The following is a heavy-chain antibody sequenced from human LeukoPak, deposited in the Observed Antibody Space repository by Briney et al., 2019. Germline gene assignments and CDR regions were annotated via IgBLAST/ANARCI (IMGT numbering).Heavy chain of an antibody. Sequence: PGGSLRLSCAASGFTFSSYAMSWVRQAPGKGLEWVSAISGSGGSTYYADSVKGRFTISRDNSKNTLYLQMNSLRAEDTAVYYCAKDHLVGGWGQLYDYWGQGTLVTVSS. CDR2: ISGSGGST. V-gene: IGHV3-23*01. CDR1: GFTFSSYA. CDR3: AKDHLVGGWGQLYDY. D-gene: IGHD4-23*01. J-gene: IGHJ4*02.